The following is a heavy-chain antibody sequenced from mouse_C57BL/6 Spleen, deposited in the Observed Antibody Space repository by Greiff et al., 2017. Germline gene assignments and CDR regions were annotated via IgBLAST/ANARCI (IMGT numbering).Heavy chain of an antibody. V-gene: IGHV1-42*01. CDR1: GFSFTGYY. D-gene: IGHD3-3*01. J-gene: IGHJ3*01. CDR3: ARGPRAFFAY. CDR2: INPSTGGT. Sequence: EVKLVESGPELVKPGASVKISCTASGFSFTGYYMTWVKQSPEKSLEWIGEINPSTGGTTYNEKFKAKSTLTVDESSSTAYMQLKRLTSEDSAVYYCARGPRAFFAYWGQGTLVTVSA.